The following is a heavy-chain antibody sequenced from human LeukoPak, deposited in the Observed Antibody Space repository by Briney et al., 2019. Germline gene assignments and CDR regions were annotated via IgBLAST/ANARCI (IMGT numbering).Heavy chain of an antibody. Sequence: KPSETLSLTCTVSGGSISSYYWSWIRQPPGKGLEWIGYIYYSGTTNYNPSLKSRVTISVDTSKNQFSLKLSSVTAADTAVYYCARHGRYYDFWSGYYRGGLFDYWGQGTLVTVSS. V-gene: IGHV4-59*08. J-gene: IGHJ4*02. CDR3: ARHGRYYDFWSGYYRGGLFDY. CDR2: IYYSGTT. CDR1: GGSISSYY. D-gene: IGHD3-3*01.